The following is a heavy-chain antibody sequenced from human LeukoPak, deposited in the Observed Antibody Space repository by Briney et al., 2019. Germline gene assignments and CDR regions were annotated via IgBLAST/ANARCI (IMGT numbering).Heavy chain of an antibody. CDR2: INHSGST. D-gene: IGHD3-16*02. CDR3: ASNVYDYVWGSYRQRRVDFDY. V-gene: IGHV4-34*01. J-gene: IGHJ4*02. Sequence: SETLSLTCAVYGGSFSGYYWSWIRQPPGKGLEWIGEINHSGSTNYNPSLKSRVTISVDTSKNQFSLKLSSVTAADTAVYYCASNVYDYVWGSYRQRRVDFDYWGQGTLVTVSP. CDR1: GGSFSGYY.